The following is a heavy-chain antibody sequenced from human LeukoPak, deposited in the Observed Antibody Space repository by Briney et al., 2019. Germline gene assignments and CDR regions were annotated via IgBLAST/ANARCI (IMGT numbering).Heavy chain of an antibody. V-gene: IGHV1-2*02. J-gene: IGHJ4*02. D-gene: IGHD6-6*01. CDR3: ARRTYSSSSSLFDY. CDR2: INPNSGGT. CDR1: GYTFTDYY. Sequence: APVKVSCKASGYTFTDYYMHWVRQAPGQGLEWMGWINPNSGGTDYAQNFQGRVTMTRDTSISTAYVELSRLRSDDTAVYYCARRTYSSSSSLFDYWGQGTLVTVSS.